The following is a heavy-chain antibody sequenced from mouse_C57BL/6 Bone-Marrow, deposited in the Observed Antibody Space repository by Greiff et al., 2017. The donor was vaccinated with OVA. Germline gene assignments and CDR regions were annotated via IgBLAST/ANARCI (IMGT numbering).Heavy chain of an antibody. V-gene: IGHV1-81*01. CDR3: ARFYYYGSSYRDWFAY. CDR1: GYTFTSYG. CDR2: IYPRSGNT. J-gene: IGHJ3*01. D-gene: IGHD1-1*01. Sequence: VQLQQSGAELARPGASVKLSCKASGYTFTSYGISWVKQRTGQGLEWIGEIYPRSGNTYYNEKFKGQATLTADKSSSTAYMELRSLTSEDSAVYFCARFYYYGSSYRDWFAYWGQGTLVTVSA.